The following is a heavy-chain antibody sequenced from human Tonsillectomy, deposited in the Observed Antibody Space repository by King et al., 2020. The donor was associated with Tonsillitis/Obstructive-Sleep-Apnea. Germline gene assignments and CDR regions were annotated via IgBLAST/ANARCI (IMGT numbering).Heavy chain of an antibody. CDR2: IAWDDGK. D-gene: IGHD3-10*01. CDR1: GFLHSTSGVG. CDR3: AHRDYGSGSSIYYFDY. J-gene: IGHJ4*02. Sequence: TLKESGPMLVKPTQTLTLTCTFSGFLHSTSGVGVGWIRQPPGKALEWLSPIAWDDGKRYSPSLKSRVTITKDTSKNQVVLTMTNMDPVETATYYCAHRDYGSGSSIYYFDYWGQGTLVTVSS. V-gene: IGHV2-5*02.